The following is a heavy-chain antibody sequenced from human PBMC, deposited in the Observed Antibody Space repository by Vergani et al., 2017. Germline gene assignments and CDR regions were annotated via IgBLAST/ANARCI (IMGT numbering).Heavy chain of an antibody. D-gene: IGHD4-17*01. CDR3: ARPPENADYGDFDY. CDR2: ISRSSSTI. V-gene: IGHV3-48*01. CDR1: GFTFSSYS. J-gene: IGHJ4*02. Sequence: EVQLVESGGGLVQPGGSLRLSCAASGFTFSSYSMNWVHQAPGKGLEWVSYISRSSSTIYYADSVKGRFTISRDNAKNSLYLQMNSLRAEDTAVYYCARPPENADYGDFDYWGQGTLVTVSS.